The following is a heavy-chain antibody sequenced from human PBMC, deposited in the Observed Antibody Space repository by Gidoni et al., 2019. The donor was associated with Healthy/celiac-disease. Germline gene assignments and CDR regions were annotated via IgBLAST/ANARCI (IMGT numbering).Heavy chain of an antibody. CDR2: IIPIFGTA. CDR3: AGGTMDSFDQSFRGDY. D-gene: IGHD3-10*01. Sequence: QVQLVQSGAEVKKPGSSVKVSCKASGGTFISYASSWVRQAPGQGLEWMGGIIPIFGTANYAQKFQGRVTITADESTSTAYMELSSLRSEDTAVYYCAGGTMDSFDQSFRGDYWGQGTLVTVSS. J-gene: IGHJ4*02. V-gene: IGHV1-69*01. CDR1: GGTFISYA.